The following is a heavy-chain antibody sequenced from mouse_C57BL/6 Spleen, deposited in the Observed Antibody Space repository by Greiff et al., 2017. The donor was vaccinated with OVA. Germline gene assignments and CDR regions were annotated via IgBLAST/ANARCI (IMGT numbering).Heavy chain of an antibody. Sequence: VQLKESGAELVKPGASVKLSCTASGFNIKDYYMPWVKQRTEQGLEWIGRIDPEDGETKYAPKFQGKATTTSTTSSNSAYLQLNSLTSEDTAVYYCARAEYYAMDYWGQGTSVTVSS. CDR1: GFNIKDYY. CDR2: IDPEDGET. J-gene: IGHJ4*01. V-gene: IGHV14-2*01. D-gene: IGHD3-3*01. CDR3: ARAEYYAMDY.